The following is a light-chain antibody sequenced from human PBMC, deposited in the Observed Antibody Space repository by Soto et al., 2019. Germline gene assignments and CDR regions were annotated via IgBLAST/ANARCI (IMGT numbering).Light chain of an antibody. V-gene: IGKV1-5*03. CDR2: KAS. CDR1: QSISIF. CDR3: QQYHGGWR. Sequence: IQMTQSPSTLSASVGDRVTITCRASQSISIFLAWYQQKPGEAPSLLIYKASTLQSGVPSRFSGSGSGTEFPLSISSLQSDDFATYYCQQYHGGWRFGQGTKVETK. J-gene: IGKJ1*01.